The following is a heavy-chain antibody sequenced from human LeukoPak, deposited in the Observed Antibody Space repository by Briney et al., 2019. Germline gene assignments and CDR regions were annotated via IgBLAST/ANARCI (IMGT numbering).Heavy chain of an antibody. J-gene: IGHJ6*02. CDR2: FSGSGGST. CDR3: ARVRYGELDV. D-gene: IGHD4-17*01. V-gene: IGHV3-23*01. Sequence: GGSLRLSCAASGFTFSSYAMSWVRQAPGKGLEWVSAFSGSGGSTYYADSVKGRFTISRDNSKNTLFLQMNSLRAEDTAVYYCARVRYGELDVWGQGTTVTVSS. CDR1: GFTFSSYA.